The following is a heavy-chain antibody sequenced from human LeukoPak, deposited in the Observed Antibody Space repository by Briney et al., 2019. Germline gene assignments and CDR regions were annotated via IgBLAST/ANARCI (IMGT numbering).Heavy chain of an antibody. J-gene: IGHJ4*02. V-gene: IGHV4-61*02. D-gene: IGHD3-3*01. CDR3: ARGPNDFWSGYYTPYFDY. Sequence: SETLSLTCTVSGGSISSGSYYWSWIRQPAGKGLGWIGRIYTSGSTNYSPSLKSRVTISVDTSKNQFSLKLSSVTAADTAVYYCARGPNDFWSGYYTPYFDYWGQGTLVTVSS. CDR2: IYTSGST. CDR1: GGSISSGSYY.